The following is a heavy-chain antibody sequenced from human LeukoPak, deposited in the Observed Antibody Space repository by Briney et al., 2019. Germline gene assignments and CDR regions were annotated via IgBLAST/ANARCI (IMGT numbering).Heavy chain of an antibody. D-gene: IGHD3-10*01. Sequence: SETLSLTCTVSGGSISSYYWSWIRQPPGKGLEWIGYIYYSGSTNYSPSLKSRVIISVDTSKNQFSLKLSSVTAADTAVYYCARSRTTMVRGSPNWSFDYWGQGSLVTASS. CDR2: IYYSGST. V-gene: IGHV4-59*01. J-gene: IGHJ4*02. CDR3: ARSRTTMVRGSPNWSFDY. CDR1: GGSISSYY.